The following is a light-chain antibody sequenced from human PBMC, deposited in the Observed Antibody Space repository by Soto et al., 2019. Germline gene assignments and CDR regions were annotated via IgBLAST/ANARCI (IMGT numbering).Light chain of an antibody. J-gene: IGKJ4*01. CDR3: QPYNNWPLT. CDR2: DAS. CDR1: QGIGDT. Sequence: EFVMWQSPATLSVSAGEGATLSCRASQGIGDTLAWYQHKPGQTPRLLIYDASTRATGVPTRFSGSRSGAEFTLTINSLQSEYFAVYYCQPYNNWPLTFGGGTKVDIK. V-gene: IGKV3-15*01.